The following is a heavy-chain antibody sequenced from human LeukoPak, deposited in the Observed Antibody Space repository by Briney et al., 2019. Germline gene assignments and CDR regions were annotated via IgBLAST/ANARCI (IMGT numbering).Heavy chain of an antibody. Sequence: GGSLRLSCAASGFTFSDYYMSWIRQAPGKGLEWVSYISSSGSTIYYADSVKGRFTISRDNAKNSLYLQMNSLRAEDTAVYYCARDQRVLLWFGESSYWFDPWGQGTLVTVSS. CDR2: ISSSGSTI. CDR3: ARDQRVLLWFGESSYWFDP. D-gene: IGHD3-10*01. V-gene: IGHV3-11*01. J-gene: IGHJ5*02. CDR1: GFTFSDYY.